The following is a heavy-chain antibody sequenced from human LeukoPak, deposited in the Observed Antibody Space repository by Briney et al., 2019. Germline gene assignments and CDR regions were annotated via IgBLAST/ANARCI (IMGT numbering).Heavy chain of an antibody. Sequence: ASVKVSCKASGYTFTSYGISWVRQAPGQGLEWMGWISAYNGNTNYAQKLQGRVTMTTDTSTSTAYMELRSLRSDDTAVYYCARAEDSSGYVGIDYWGQGTLVTVSS. CDR3: ARAEDSSGYVGIDY. D-gene: IGHD3-22*01. CDR2: ISAYNGNT. J-gene: IGHJ4*02. CDR1: GYTFTSYG. V-gene: IGHV1-18*01.